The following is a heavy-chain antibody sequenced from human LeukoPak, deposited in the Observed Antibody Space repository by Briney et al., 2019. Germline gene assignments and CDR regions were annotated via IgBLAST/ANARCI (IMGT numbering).Heavy chain of an antibody. CDR3: ARVPDDYYDSSGYYAYYFDY. V-gene: IGHV4-39*01. CDR1: GGSISSSSYY. J-gene: IGHJ4*02. D-gene: IGHD3-22*01. Sequence: SETLSLTCTVSGGSISSSSYYWGWIRQPPGKGLEWLGSIYYSESTYYNPSLKGRVTISVDTSKNQFSLKLSSVTAADTAVYYCARVPDDYYDSSGYYAYYFDYWGQGTLVTVSS. CDR2: IYYSEST.